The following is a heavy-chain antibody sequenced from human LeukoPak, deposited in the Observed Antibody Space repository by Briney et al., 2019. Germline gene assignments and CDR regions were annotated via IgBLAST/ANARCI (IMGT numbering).Heavy chain of an antibody. V-gene: IGHV1-8*01. J-gene: IGHJ5*02. CDR2: MNPNSGNT. CDR3: ARGRTYYYDSSGYYYIPPSVNWFDP. D-gene: IGHD3-22*01. CDR1: GYTFTSYD. Sequence: ASAKVSCKASGYTFTSYDINWVRQATGQGLEWMGWMNPNSGNTGYAQKFQGRVTMTRNTSISTAYMELSSLRSEDTAVYYCARGRTYYYDSSGYYYIPPSVNWFDPWGQGTLVTVSS.